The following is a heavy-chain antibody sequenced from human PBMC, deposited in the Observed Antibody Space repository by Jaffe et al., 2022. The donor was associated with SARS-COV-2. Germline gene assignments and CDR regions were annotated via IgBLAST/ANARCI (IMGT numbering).Heavy chain of an antibody. CDR1: ANTFTNYY. V-gene: IGHV1-46*04. Sequence: QVQLVQSGAEVKKPGASVKVSCKASANTFTNYYMHWVRQAPGQGLEWMGIINPSDASTTYAQKLQGRVTMTRDTSTSTVYMELSSLTSEDTAVYYCARGHGSGNYYNYDAFDIWGQGTMVTVSS. J-gene: IGHJ3*02. CDR2: INPSDAST. D-gene: IGHD3-10*01. CDR3: ARGHGSGNYYNYDAFDI.